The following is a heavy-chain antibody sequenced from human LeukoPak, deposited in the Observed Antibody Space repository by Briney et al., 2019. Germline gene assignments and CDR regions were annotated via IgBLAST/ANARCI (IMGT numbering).Heavy chain of an antibody. Sequence: KFQGRVTITRDTSTSTVYMELSSLRSEDTAVYYCARDGLDGSSYFDYWGQGTLVTVSS. D-gene: IGHD6-6*01. V-gene: IGHV1-46*01. J-gene: IGHJ4*02. CDR3: ARDGLDGSSYFDY.